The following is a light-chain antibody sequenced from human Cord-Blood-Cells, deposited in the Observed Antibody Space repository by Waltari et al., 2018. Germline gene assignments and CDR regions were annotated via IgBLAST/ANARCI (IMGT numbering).Light chain of an antibody. CDR1: NIGSKS. V-gene: IGLV3-21*04. Sequence: SYVLTQPPSVSVAPGKPARITCGGNNIGSKSVHWYQQKPGQAPVLVIYYDSDRPSGIPERFSGSNSGNTATLTISRVEAGDEADYYCQVWDSSSDHCVFGTGTKVTVL. CDR2: YDS. J-gene: IGLJ1*01. CDR3: QVWDSSSDHCV.